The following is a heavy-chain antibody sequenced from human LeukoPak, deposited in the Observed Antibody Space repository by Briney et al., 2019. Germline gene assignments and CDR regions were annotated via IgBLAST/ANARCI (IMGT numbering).Heavy chain of an antibody. Sequence: PGGSLRLSCAASGFTFSGYAMSWVRQAPGKGLEWVSAISGSGGSTYYADSVKGRFTISRDNSKNTLYLQMNSLRAEDTAVYYCAEGPSRYYDSSGYFWFDYWGQGTLVTVSS. CDR2: ISGSGGST. D-gene: IGHD3-22*01. J-gene: IGHJ4*02. V-gene: IGHV3-23*01. CDR3: AEGPSRYYDSSGYFWFDY. CDR1: GFTFSGYA.